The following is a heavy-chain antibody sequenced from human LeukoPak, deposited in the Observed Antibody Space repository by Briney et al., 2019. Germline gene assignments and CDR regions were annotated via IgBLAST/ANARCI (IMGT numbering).Heavy chain of an antibody. Sequence: PGGSLRLSCEASGFTFRRYWMTWVRQAPGKGLEWVANIKEDGNDKKYVDSVKGRFTNSRYNAKNSLFLQMNRLRVEDTAVYHCARTYGSGSLDYWGQGTLVTVSS. CDR1: GFTFRRYW. V-gene: IGHV3-7*01. CDR3: ARTYGSGSLDY. D-gene: IGHD2-15*01. CDR2: IKEDGNDK. J-gene: IGHJ4*02.